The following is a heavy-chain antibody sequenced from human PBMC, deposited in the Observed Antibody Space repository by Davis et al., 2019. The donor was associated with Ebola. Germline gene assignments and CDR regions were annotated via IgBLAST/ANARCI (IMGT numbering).Heavy chain of an antibody. D-gene: IGHD5-18*01. CDR2: INPNSGGT. J-gene: IGHJ6*03. Sequence: ASVKVSCKASGYTFTGYYMHWVRQAPGQGLEWMGWINPNSGGTNYAQKFQGRVTMTRDTSISTAYMELSRLRSDDTAVYYCAADDFPRYSYYYYYMDVWGKGTTVTVSS. V-gene: IGHV1-2*02. CDR1: GYTFTGYY. CDR3: AADDFPRYSYYYYYMDV.